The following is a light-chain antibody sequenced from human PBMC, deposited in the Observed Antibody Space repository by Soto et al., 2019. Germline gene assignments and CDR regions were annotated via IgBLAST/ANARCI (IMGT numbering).Light chain of an antibody. V-gene: IGLV2-14*01. J-gene: IGLJ1*01. Sequence: QSALTQPASVSGSPGQSITISCSGTSEDVGGYNYVSWYQHHPGKAPKLIIYEVTNRPSGLSNRLSGSKSGSAASLTISGLQAEDEADYYCSSYTSSNTLVFGTGTKLTVL. CDR3: SSYTSSNTLV. CDR2: EVT. CDR1: SEDVGGYNY.